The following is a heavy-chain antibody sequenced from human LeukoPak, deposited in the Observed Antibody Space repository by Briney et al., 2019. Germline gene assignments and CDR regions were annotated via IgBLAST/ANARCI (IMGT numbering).Heavy chain of an antibody. V-gene: IGHV3-74*01. CDR1: GFSISGHW. CDR3: AREDTSLVASSRLED. Sequence: GGSLRLSCAASGFSISGHWMHWVRQGPGKGLVWVSRINSDGNSIDYADSVKGRFTISRDNANNMVYLQMNSLGAEDTAIYYCAREDTSLVASSRLEDWGQGTLVRVSS. D-gene: IGHD3-9*01. CDR2: INSDGNSI. J-gene: IGHJ4*02.